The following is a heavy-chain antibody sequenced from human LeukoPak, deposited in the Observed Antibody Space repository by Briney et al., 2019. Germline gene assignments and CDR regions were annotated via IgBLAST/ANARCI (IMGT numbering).Heavy chain of an antibody. CDR3: ARDVGEYSGYATFYYYYGMDV. CDR2: ISAYNGNT. Sequence: ASVKVSCKASGYTFTSYGISWVRQAPGQGLEWMGWISAYNGNTNYAQKLQGRVTMTTDTSTSTAYMELRNLRSDDTAVYYCARDVGEYSGYATFYYYYGMDVWGQGTTVNVSS. D-gene: IGHD5-12*01. V-gene: IGHV1-18*01. J-gene: IGHJ6*02. CDR1: GYTFTSYG.